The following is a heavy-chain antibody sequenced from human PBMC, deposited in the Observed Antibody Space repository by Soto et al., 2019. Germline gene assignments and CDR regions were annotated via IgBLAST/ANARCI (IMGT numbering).Heavy chain of an antibody. Sequence: PGGSLRPSCTASGFSFDTYAISWFRQAAGKGLEWLGFIRSKAYSRTTEYAASVRGRISISRDDSKSSAFLQMDTPNIEYTAVYYRTRGIVGWETAPYYFDYWGQGTLVTVSS. D-gene: IGHD1-26*01. V-gene: IGHV3-49*03. CDR1: GFSFDTYA. J-gene: IGHJ4*02. CDR3: TRGIVGWETAPYYFDY. CDR2: IRSKAYSRTT.